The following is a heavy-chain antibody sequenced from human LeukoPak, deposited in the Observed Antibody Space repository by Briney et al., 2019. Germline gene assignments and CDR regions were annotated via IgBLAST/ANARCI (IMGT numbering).Heavy chain of an antibody. Sequence: PGGSLRLSCAASGFTFSSYAMSWVRQAPGKGLEWVSAISGSGGSTYYAHSVRGRFTISRDNSKNTLYLQMNSLRAEDTAVCYCAKGGLRQHLVWARIYYFDYWGQGTLVTVSS. CDR2: ISGSGGST. CDR3: AKGGLRQHLVWARIYYFDY. D-gene: IGHD6-13*01. V-gene: IGHV3-23*01. CDR1: GFTFSSYA. J-gene: IGHJ4*02.